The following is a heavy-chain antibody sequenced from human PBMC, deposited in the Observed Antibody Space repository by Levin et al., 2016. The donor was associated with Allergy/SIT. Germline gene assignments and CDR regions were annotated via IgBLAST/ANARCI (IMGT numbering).Heavy chain of an antibody. D-gene: IGHD7-27*01. J-gene: IGHJ4*02. CDR3: ARTRPWGSFDY. CDR2: IYYSGST. Sequence: WIRQPPGKGLEWIGYIYYSGSTNYNPSLKSRVTISVDTSKNQFSLKLSSVTAADTAVYYCARTRPWGSFDYWGQGTLVTVSS. V-gene: IGHV4-59*01.